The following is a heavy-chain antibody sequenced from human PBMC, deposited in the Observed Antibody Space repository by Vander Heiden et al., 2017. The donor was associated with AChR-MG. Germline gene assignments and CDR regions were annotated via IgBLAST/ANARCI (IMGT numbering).Heavy chain of an antibody. Sequence: QVQLVESGGGVVQPGRSLRLSCAASGFTFSSYGMHWVRRAPGKGLEWVAVIWYDGSNKYYADSVKGRLTISRDNSKNTLYLQMNSLRAEDTAVYYCARDRSPPSSSPSGVDYWGQGTLVTVSS. CDR3: ARDRSPPSSSPSGVDY. CDR1: GFTFSSYG. CDR2: IWYDGSNK. D-gene: IGHD6-13*01. J-gene: IGHJ4*02. V-gene: IGHV3-33*01.